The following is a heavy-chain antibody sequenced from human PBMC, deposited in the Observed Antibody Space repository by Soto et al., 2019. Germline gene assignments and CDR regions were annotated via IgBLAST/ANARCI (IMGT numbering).Heavy chain of an antibody. CDR1: GGSFSGYY. Sequence: SETLSLTCAVYGGSFSGYYWSWIRQPPGKGLEWIGYIYYSGSTNYNPSLKSRVTISVDTSKNQFSLKLSSVTAADTAVYYCARVVVPATNWFDPWGQGTLVTVSS. D-gene: IGHD2-2*01. CDR3: ARVVVPATNWFDP. V-gene: IGHV4-59*08. CDR2: IYYSGST. J-gene: IGHJ5*02.